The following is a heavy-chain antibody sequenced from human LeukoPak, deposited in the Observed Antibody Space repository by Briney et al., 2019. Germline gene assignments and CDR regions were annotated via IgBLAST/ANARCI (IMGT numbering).Heavy chain of an antibody. V-gene: IGHV4-59*01. CDR1: GGSISTYY. D-gene: IGHD6-13*01. J-gene: IGHJ6*03. CDR2: IYYSGST. CDR3: ARVVWAAAGTGYYYYYMDV. Sequence: SETLSLTCTVSGGSISTYYWSWIRQPPGKGLEWIGYIYYSGSTSYNPSLKSRVTISVDTSKNQFSLKLSSVTAADTAMYYCARVVWAAAGTGYYYYYMDVWGKGTTVTISS.